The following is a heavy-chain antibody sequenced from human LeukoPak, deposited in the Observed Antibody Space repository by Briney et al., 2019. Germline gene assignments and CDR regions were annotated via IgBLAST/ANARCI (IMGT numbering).Heavy chain of an antibody. J-gene: IGHJ5*02. CDR3: ARHYGGNLRFDP. CDR1: GGSISSGDYY. V-gene: IGHV4-30-4*08. D-gene: IGHD4-23*01. CDR2: IYHGGST. Sequence: SQTLSLTCTVSGGSISSGDYYWSWIRQPPGKGLEWIGYIYHGGSTYSNPSLKSRIMLSVDRARNHLSLKLSSVTAADTAVYYCARHYGGNLRFDPWGQGTLVTVSS.